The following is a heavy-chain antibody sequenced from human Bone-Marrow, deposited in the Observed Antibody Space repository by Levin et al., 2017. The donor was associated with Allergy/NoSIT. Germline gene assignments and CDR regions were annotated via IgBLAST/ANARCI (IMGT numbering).Heavy chain of an antibody. V-gene: IGHV3-9*01. CDR2: INWNSARI. CDR1: GFSFEDYA. CDR3: AREGYDGNKYAEYFQH. D-gene: IGHD3-22*01. Sequence: QPGGSLRLSCAAAGFSFEDYAMHWVRQAPGKGLEWVSGINWNSARIGYADSVKGRFTISRDNGKNSLYLEMKSLRAEDTALYYCAREGYDGNKYAEYFQHWGQGTLVSVSS. J-gene: IGHJ1*01.